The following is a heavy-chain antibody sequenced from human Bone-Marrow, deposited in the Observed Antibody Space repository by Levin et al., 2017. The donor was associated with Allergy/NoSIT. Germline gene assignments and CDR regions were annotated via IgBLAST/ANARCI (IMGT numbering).Heavy chain of an antibody. CDR3: ARSLTPRDGYNAY. V-gene: IGHV3-7*01. Sequence: SGESLKISCAASGFTFSSYWMSWVRQAPGKGLEWVANIKQDGSEKYCVDSVKGRFTISRDNAKNSLFLQMNSLRAEDTAVYYCARSLTPRDGYNAYWGQGTLVTVSS. J-gene: IGHJ4*02. CDR2: IKQDGSEK. D-gene: IGHD5-24*01. CDR1: GFTFSSYW.